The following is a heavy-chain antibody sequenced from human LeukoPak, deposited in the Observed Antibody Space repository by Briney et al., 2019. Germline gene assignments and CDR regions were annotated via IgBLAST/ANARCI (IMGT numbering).Heavy chain of an antibody. J-gene: IGHJ4*01. D-gene: IGHD2-2*01. CDR3: ASALPAIYCSSPSSYFDC. CDR1: GGSISSYY. Sequence: PSQTLSLTCTVSGGSISSYYWSWIRQPAGKGLEWIGGIYTSGSTNYNPSLKSRVTISVDKSKNQFSLKRSSVTAADTPVYYCASALPAIYCSSPSSYFDCWG. V-gene: IGHV4-4*07. CDR2: IYTSGST.